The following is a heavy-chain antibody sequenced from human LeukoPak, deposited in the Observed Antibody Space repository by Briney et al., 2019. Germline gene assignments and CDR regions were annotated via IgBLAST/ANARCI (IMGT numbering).Heavy chain of an antibody. Sequence: GGSLRLSCAASGFTFSSYGMSWVRQAPGKGLEWVSAISGSGGSTYYADSVKGRFTISRDNPKNTLYLQMNSLRAEDTAVYYCAKVNVRRWFDPWGQGTLVTVSS. D-gene: IGHD3-10*02. J-gene: IGHJ5*02. CDR1: GFTFSSYG. V-gene: IGHV3-23*01. CDR3: AKVNVRRWFDP. CDR2: ISGSGGST.